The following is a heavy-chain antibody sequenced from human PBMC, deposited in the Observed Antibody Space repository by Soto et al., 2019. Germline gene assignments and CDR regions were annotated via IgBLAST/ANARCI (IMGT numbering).Heavy chain of an antibody. CDR3: AIDLAYSSHDAFDI. CDR2: ISYDGSNK. CDR1: GFTFSSYG. D-gene: IGHD6-19*01. Sequence: GGSLRLSCAASGFTFSSYGMHWVRQAPGKGLEWVAVISYDGSNKYYADSVKGRFTISRDNPKNTLYLQMNSLRAEDTAVYYCAIDLAYSSHDAFDIWGQGTMITV. V-gene: IGHV3-30-3*01. J-gene: IGHJ3*02.